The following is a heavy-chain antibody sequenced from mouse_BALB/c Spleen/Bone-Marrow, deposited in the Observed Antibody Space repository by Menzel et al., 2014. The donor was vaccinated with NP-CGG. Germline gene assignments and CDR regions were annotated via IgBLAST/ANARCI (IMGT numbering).Heavy chain of an antibody. Sequence: EAQVVESGGGLVKPGGSLKLSCAASGFTFSSYAMSWVRQTPVKRLEWVASISRGGTTYYPDSVKGRFTISRDNARNILYLQVSGLRSEDTAMYYCARNYYGTFAYWGQGTLVTVSA. CDR1: GFTFSSYA. J-gene: IGHJ3*01. CDR3: ARNYYGTFAY. CDR2: ISRGGTT. D-gene: IGHD1-1*01. V-gene: IGHV5-6-5*01.